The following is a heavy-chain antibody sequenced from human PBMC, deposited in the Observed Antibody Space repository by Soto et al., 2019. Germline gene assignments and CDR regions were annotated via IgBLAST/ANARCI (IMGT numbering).Heavy chain of an antibody. Sequence: GGSLRLSCAASGFTFSSYGMHWVRQAPGKGLEWVAVISYDGSNKYYADSVKGRFTISRDNSKNTLYLQMNSLRAEDTAVYYCEKLTVTKSTDGMDVWGQGTTVTVSS. CDR2: ISYDGSNK. CDR3: EKLTVTKSTDGMDV. D-gene: IGHD4-17*01. J-gene: IGHJ6*02. CDR1: GFTFSSYG. V-gene: IGHV3-30*18.